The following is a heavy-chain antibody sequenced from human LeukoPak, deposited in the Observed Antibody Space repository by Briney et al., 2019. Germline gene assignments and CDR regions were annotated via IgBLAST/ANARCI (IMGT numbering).Heavy chain of an antibody. Sequence: GESLKIFCKGSGYSFTSYWIGWVRQMPGKGLEWMGIIYPGDSDTRYSPSFQGQVTISADKSISTAYLQWSSLEASDTAMYYCATASGPYSGSYYDFDYWGQGTLVTVSS. CDR2: IYPGDSDT. CDR3: ATASGPYSGSYYDFDY. D-gene: IGHD1-26*01. V-gene: IGHV5-51*01. CDR1: GYSFTSYW. J-gene: IGHJ4*02.